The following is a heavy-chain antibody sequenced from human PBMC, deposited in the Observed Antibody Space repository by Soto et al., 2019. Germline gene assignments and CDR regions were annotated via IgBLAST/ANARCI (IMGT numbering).Heavy chain of an antibody. CDR2: IYNSGST. Sequence: SETLSLTCTVSGGSISSYYWSWIRRPPGKGLEWIGYIYNSGSTHSNPSLQSRVTISVDTSENQFSLKLSSVTAADTGIYYCARARITMVREVIKYNMDVWGQGTTVTVSS. V-gene: IGHV4-59*01. CDR1: GGSISSYY. CDR3: ARARITMVREVIKYNMDV. D-gene: IGHD3-10*01. J-gene: IGHJ6*02.